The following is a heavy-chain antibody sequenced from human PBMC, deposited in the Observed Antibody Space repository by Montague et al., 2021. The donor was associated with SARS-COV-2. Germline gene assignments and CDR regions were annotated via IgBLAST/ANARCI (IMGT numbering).Heavy chain of an antibody. D-gene: IGHD3-10*01. CDR1: SGSIISSGYY. Sequence: SETLSLTCSVSSGSIISSGYYWGWIHQPPGKELEWIGNIYYSGTTYYKPSLQSRGTISVDTSKNHLSLRLSSVTAADTAVYFCARGMIRGVTTPFDYWGQGSQVTVSS. V-gene: IGHV4-39*02. CDR2: IYYSGTT. CDR3: ARGMIRGVTTPFDY. J-gene: IGHJ4*02.